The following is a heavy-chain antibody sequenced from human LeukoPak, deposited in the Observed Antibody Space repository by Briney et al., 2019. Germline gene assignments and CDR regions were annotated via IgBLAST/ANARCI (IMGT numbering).Heavy chain of an antibody. V-gene: IGHV4-39*07. CDR2: INHSGST. CDR3: ARRRTLKRYSSGRPSNPQPGYYGMDV. CDR1: GGSISSGAYY. D-gene: IGHD6-19*01. Sequence: SETLSLTCTVSGGSISSGAYYWNWIRQPPGKGLEWIGEINHSGSTNYNPSLKSRVTISVDTSKNQFSLKLSSVTAADTAVYYCARRRTLKRYSSGRPSNPQPGYYGMDVWGQGTTVTVSS. J-gene: IGHJ6*02.